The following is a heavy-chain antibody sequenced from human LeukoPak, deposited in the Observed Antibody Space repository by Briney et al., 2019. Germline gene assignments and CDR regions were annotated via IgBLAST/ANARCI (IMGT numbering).Heavy chain of an antibody. V-gene: IGHV1-18*01. CDR3: AGTDILTDQKEFDY. CDR2: ISAYNGNT. D-gene: IGHD3-9*01. Sequence: GASVKVSCKASGYTFTSYGISWVRQAPGQGLEWMGWISAYNGNTNYAQKLQGRVTMTTDTSTSTAYMELRSLRSDDTAVYYCAGTDILTDQKEFDYWGQGTLVTVSS. CDR1: GYTFTSYG. J-gene: IGHJ4*02.